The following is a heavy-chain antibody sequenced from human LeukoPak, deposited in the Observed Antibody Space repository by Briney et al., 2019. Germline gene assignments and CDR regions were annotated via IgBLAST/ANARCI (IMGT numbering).Heavy chain of an antibody. CDR1: GFTFSSYA. CDR3: AKDGYYDSSGSPTGYFDY. CDR2: ISGSGGST. D-gene: IGHD3-22*01. J-gene: IGHJ4*02. Sequence: PGGSLRLSCAASGFTFSSYAMSWVRQAPGKGLEWVSAISGSGGSTYYADYVKGRFTISRDNSKNTLYLQMNSLRAEDTAVYYCAKDGYYDSSGSPTGYFDYWGQGTLVTVSS. V-gene: IGHV3-23*01.